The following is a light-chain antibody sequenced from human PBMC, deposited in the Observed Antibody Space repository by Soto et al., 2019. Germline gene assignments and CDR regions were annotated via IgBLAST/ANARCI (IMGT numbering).Light chain of an antibody. CDR1: QSVSSN. CDR3: QQYGSSPRT. CDR2: GVS. V-gene: IGKV3-15*01. J-gene: IGKJ1*01. Sequence: EIVMTQSPATLSVSPGERATLSCRASQSVSSNLAWHQQKPGQAPRLLIYGVSTRATGIPARFSGSGSGTEFTLTISSLQSEDFAVYYCQQYGSSPRTFGQGTKVDI.